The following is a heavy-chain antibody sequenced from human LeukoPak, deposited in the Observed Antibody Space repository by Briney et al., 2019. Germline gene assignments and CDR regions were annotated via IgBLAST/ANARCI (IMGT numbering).Heavy chain of an antibody. Sequence: SETLSLTCTVSGGSISSSSYYWGWIRQPPGKGLERIGSIYYSGSTYYNPSLKSRVTISVDTSKNQFSLKLSSVTAADTAVYYCARRPFDWGQDYWGQGTLVTVSS. D-gene: IGHD3-9*01. CDR3: ARRPFDWGQDY. CDR2: IYYSGST. J-gene: IGHJ4*02. V-gene: IGHV4-39*01. CDR1: GGSISSSSYY.